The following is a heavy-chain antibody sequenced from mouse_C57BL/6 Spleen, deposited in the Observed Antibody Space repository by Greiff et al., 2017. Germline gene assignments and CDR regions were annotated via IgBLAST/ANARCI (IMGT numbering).Heavy chain of an antibody. CDR1: GYTFTDSY. CDR3: ARSDYDWYFDV. J-gene: IGHJ1*03. Sequence: VQLQQSGPELVKPGASVKISCKASGYTFTDSYLNWVKQSHGKSLAWIGDINPNNGGTSYNQKFKGKATLTVAKSSSTAYMELRSLTSEDSAVYYCARSDYDWYFDVWGTGTTVTVSS. CDR2: INPNNGGT. V-gene: IGHV1-26*01. D-gene: IGHD2-4*01.